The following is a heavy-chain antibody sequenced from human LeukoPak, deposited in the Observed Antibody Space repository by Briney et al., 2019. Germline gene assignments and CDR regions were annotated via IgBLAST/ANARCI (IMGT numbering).Heavy chain of an antibody. CDR1: GFTFRSYG. Sequence: GGSLRLSCAASGFTFRSYGMHWVRQAPGKGLEWVAIIRYDGTNKYYADSVKGRFTISRDNSKNTLYLQMNSLRAEDTAVYYCARGRYDSSGYYALFDYWGRGTLVTVSS. D-gene: IGHD3-22*01. CDR3: ARGRYDSSGYYALFDY. V-gene: IGHV3-30*02. CDR2: IRYDGTNK. J-gene: IGHJ4*02.